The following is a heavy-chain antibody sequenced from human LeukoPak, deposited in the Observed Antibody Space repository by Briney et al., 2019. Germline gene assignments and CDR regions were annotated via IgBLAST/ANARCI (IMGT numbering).Heavy chain of an antibody. D-gene: IGHD2-2*01. CDR3: ARVRTAAPTYYYYMDV. V-gene: IGHV4-30-4*08. CDR1: GGSISSDNYY. CDR2: IYYGGST. J-gene: IGHJ6*03. Sequence: SETLSLTCTVSGGSISSDNYYWSWIRQPPGKGLEWIGYIYYGGSTYYNPSLKSRVTISVDTSKSQFSLKLSSVTAADAAVYYCARVRTAAPTYYYYMDVWGKGTTVAVSS.